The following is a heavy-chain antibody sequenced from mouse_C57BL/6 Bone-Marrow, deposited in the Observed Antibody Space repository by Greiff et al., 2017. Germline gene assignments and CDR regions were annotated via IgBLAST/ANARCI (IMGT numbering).Heavy chain of an antibody. D-gene: IGHD2-12*01. V-gene: IGHV1-64*01. CDR2: IHPNSGST. CDR3: GRGVGGIRRAYVAY. J-gene: IGHJ3*01. Sequence: VQLQQSGAELVKPGASVKLSCTASGYTFTSYCMHWVKQRPGQGLEWIGLIHPNSGSTNYNAKFKSKATLTVDTSSSTAYMQLSSLTSEDSAVYYCGRGVGGIRRAYVAYWGQGTLVTVSA. CDR1: GYTFTSYC.